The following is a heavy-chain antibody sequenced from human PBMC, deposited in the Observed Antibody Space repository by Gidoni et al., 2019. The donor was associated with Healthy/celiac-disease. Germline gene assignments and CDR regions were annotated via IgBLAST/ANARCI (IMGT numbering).Heavy chain of an antibody. CDR1: GYTFTSYY. CDR3: AISTRIAASRSYYYYGMDV. V-gene: IGHV1-46*01. D-gene: IGHD6-6*01. J-gene: IGHJ6*02. CDR2: INPSGGST. Sequence: QVQLVQSGAEVKKPGASVKVSCTASGYTFTSYYMHWVRQAPGQGLEWMGIINPSGGSTSYEQKFQGRVTMTRDTSTSTVYMELSSLRSEDTAVYYCAISTRIAASRSYYYYGMDVWGQGTTVTVSS.